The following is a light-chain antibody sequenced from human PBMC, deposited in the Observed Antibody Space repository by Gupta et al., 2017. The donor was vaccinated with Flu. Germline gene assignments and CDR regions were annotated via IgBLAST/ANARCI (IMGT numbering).Light chain of an antibody. Sequence: PATLSLSPGERATLSCRASQNIRNYLAWYQQRPGQAPRLLISDASDRATGIPARFSGSGSGTDFTLTISSLEPEDFAVYYCQQRSNWPRTFGQGTKLDIK. CDR1: QNIRNY. J-gene: IGKJ2*02. CDR3: QQRSNWPRT. V-gene: IGKV3-11*01. CDR2: DAS.